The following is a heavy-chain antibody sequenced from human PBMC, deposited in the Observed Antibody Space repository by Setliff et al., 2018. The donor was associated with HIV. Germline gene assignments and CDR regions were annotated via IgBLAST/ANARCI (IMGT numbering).Heavy chain of an antibody. J-gene: IGHJ5*02. D-gene: IGHD5-12*01. CDR3: ARLQPIVATTLNWFDP. V-gene: IGHV3-7*01. CDR2: IKQDGSEK. CDR1: GFTFSSYW. Sequence: GGSLRLSCAASGFTFSSYWMSWVRQAPGKGLEWVANIKQDGSEKYYVDSVKGRFTISRDNAKNSLYLQMNSLRAEDTAVYYWARLQPIVATTLNWFDPWGQGTLVTVSS.